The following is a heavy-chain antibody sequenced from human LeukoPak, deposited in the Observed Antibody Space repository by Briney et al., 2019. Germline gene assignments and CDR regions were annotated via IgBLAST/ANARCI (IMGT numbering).Heavy chain of an antibody. J-gene: IGHJ4*02. CDR3: AKDGGTHFDN. D-gene: IGHD1-26*01. CDR2: ISSSGTTI. Sequence: PGGSLRLSCAASGFTFRTSGMNWVRQAPGKGLEWVSYISSSGTTISYAQSVKGRFTITRDNAQNSLTLHMNTLRADDTAVYYCAKDGGTHFDNWGQGTLVTVSS. V-gene: IGHV3-48*01. CDR1: GFTFRTSG.